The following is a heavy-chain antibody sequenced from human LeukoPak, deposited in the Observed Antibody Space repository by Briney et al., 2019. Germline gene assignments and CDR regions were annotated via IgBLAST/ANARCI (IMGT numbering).Heavy chain of an antibody. J-gene: IGHJ2*01. CDR2: ISYDGSNK. CDR3: TKVGTTITTFWYFDL. Sequence: GGSLRLSCAASGFTFSSYGMHWVRQAPGKGLEWVAVISYDGSNKYFAGSVEGRFTISRDNSKNTLYLQMNSLRNEDTAIYYCTKVGTTITTFWYFDLWGRGSLVTVSS. D-gene: IGHD4-11*01. CDR1: GFTFSSYG. V-gene: IGHV3-30*18.